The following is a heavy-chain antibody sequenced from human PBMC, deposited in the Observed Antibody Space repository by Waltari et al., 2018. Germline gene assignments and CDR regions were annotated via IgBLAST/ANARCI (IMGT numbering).Heavy chain of an antibody. CDR1: GFTFSSYG. CDR2: IRYDGSNK. D-gene: IGHD6-6*01. V-gene: IGHV3-30*02. CDR3: AKETYSSSSLGVDY. J-gene: IGHJ4*02. Sequence: QVQLVESGGGVVQPGGSLRLSCAASGFTFSSYGMHWVRPAPGKGLEWVAFIRYDGSNKYYADSVKGRFTISRDNSKNTLYLQMNSLRAEDTAVYYCAKETYSSSSLGVDYWGQGTLVTVSS.